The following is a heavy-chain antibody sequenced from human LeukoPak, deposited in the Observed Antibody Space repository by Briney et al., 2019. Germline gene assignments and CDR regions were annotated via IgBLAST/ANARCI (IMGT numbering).Heavy chain of an antibody. V-gene: IGHV4-38-2*02. D-gene: IGHD6-6*01. CDR2: IYHSGST. Sequence: SETLSLTCTVSGYSISSGYYWGWIRQPPAKGLEWIGSIYHSGSTYYNPSLKSRVTISVDTSKNQFSLKLSSVTAADTAVYYCARESSSSTSWGQGTLVTVSS. CDR3: ARESSSSTS. CDR1: GYSISSGYY. J-gene: IGHJ4*02.